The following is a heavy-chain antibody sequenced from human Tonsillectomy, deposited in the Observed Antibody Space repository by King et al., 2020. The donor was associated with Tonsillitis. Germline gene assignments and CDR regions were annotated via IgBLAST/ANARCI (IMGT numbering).Heavy chain of an antibody. CDR1: GFTVSSHY. Sequence: VQLVESGGGLIQPGGSLRLSCAASGFTVSSHYMSWVRQAPGKGLEWVSLMYNTGDTYYADSVKGRFTLSRDISKNTLYLQMHGLTAEDTAVYYCARDPYDYDINGEGGYWGQGTLVTVSS. CDR2: MYNTGDT. J-gene: IGHJ4*02. CDR3: ARDPYDYDINGEGGY. D-gene: IGHD3-22*01. V-gene: IGHV3-53*01.